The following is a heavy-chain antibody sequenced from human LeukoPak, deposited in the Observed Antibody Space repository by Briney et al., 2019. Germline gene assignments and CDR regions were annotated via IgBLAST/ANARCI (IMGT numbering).Heavy chain of an antibody. CDR3: AKGLWEYQYNWFDP. Sequence: PGGSLRLSCAASGFTFSSYGMHWVRQAPGKGLEWVAVISYDGSNKYYADSVKGRFTISRDNSKNTLYLQMNSLRAEDTAVYYCAKGLWEYQYNWFDPWGQGALVTVSS. J-gene: IGHJ5*02. D-gene: IGHD2-2*01. CDR1: GFTFSSYG. CDR2: ISYDGSNK. V-gene: IGHV3-30*18.